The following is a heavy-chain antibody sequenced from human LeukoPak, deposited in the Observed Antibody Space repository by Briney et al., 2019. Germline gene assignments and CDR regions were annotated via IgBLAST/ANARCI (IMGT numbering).Heavy chain of an antibody. J-gene: IGHJ4*02. CDR2: ISGSGGST. V-gene: IGHV3-23*01. Sequence: TGGSLRLSCAAPGFTFSSYAMSWVRQAPGKGLEWVSAISGSGGSTYYADSVKGRFTISRDNSKNTLYLQMNSLRAEDTAVYYCAKDLSCSGDSCYSAFDYWGQGTLVTVSS. CDR1: GFTFSSYA. D-gene: IGHD2-15*01. CDR3: AKDLSCSGDSCYSAFDY.